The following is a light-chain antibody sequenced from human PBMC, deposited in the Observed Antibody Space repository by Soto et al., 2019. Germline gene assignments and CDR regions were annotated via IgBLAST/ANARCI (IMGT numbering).Light chain of an antibody. CDR3: QQFSSYPLT. CDR1: QNIDKY. CDR2: AAS. V-gene: IGKV1-39*01. J-gene: IGKJ4*01. Sequence: DIRMTQSPASLSASVGDRVTVTCRASQNIDKYLHWYQQKPGKAPNLLIYAASSLQSGVPSRFSGSGSGTDFILTISRLEPEDFAVYYCQQFSSYPLTFGGGTKVDIK.